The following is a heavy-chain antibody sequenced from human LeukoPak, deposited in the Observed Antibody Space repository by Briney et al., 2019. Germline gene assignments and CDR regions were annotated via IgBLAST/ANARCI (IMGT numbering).Heavy chain of an antibody. CDR3: ANNWYFDL. CDR2: IYYTGGT. Sequence: PSDPLSLTCTVSGRPINSYYWSWIRQPPGKGLAWIGYIYYTGGTKYNPSLKSRVTISVDMSKNQFSLHLSSVTAADTAVYYCANNWYFDLWGRGTLVTVSS. V-gene: IGHV4-59*07. J-gene: IGHJ2*01. CDR1: GRPINSYY.